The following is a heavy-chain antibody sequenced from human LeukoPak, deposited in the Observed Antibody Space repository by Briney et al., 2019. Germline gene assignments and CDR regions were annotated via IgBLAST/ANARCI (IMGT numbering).Heavy chain of an antibody. Sequence: GASVKVSCKASGYTFTNYYMHWVRQAPEQGLEWMGIINPSGGSAAYAQKFQDRVTMTRDMSTNTVYMELSSLRSEDTAVYYCAREAQYYFDSWGQGTLVTVSS. J-gene: IGHJ4*02. CDR1: GYTFTNYY. V-gene: IGHV1-46*01. CDR2: INPSGGSA. CDR3: AREAQYYFDS.